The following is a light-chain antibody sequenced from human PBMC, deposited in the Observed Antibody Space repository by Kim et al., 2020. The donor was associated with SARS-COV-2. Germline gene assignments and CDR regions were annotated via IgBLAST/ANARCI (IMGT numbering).Light chain of an antibody. CDR2: GVS. Sequence: SPGERVTLSCRASQSVSSKLAWYQQKPGQAPRLLIYGVSTRATGTPARFSGSGSGTEFTLDISSLQSEDFAVYYCQQYDTWPPVTFGGGTKVDIK. J-gene: IGKJ4*01. CDR3: QQYDTWPPVT. CDR1: QSVSSK. V-gene: IGKV3-15*01.